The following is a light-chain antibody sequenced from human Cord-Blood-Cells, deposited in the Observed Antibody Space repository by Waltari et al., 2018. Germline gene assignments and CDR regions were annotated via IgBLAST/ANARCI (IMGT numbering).Light chain of an antibody. V-gene: IGKV2-29*02. CDR1: QSLLHSDVKTY. CDR3: MQDIHLPLT. Sequence: DIVMTQTPLSLSVTPGQPASISCKSSQSLLHSDVKTYLYWYLQKSGQSPKLLVDEVSSRVSVVPDRFSGSESETDFKLKISQGEGEDGGVDCCMQDIHLPLTFGGGTKVESK. J-gene: IGKJ4*01. CDR2: EVS.